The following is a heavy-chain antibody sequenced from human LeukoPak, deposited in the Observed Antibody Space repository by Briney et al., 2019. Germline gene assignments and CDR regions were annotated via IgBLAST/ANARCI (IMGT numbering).Heavy chain of an antibody. D-gene: IGHD4-23*01. CDR3: AKEDGGNWNWFAP. J-gene: IGHJ5*02. V-gene: IGHV3-9*01. CDR1: GFTFYDYA. CDR2: ISWTGGSI. Sequence: GGSLRLSCAASGFTFYDYAMHGVRQARGKGLEGVSGISWTGGSIGHADSVKGRFTISRDNAKNSLYLQMNSLRAEDTALYYCAKEDGGNWNWFAPWGQGTLVTVSS.